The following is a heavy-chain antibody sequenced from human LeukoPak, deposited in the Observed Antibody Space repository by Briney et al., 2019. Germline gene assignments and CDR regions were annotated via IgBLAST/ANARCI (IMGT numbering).Heavy chain of an antibody. D-gene: IGHD3-9*01. CDR1: GFTFSDYY. J-gene: IGHJ4*02. CDR3: ARDLDDILTGGRG. CDR2: TSSSGSTI. Sequence: GGSLRLSCAASGFTFSDYYMSWIRQAPGKGLEWVSYTSSSGSTIYYADSVKGRFTISRDSAKNSLYLQMNSLRAEDTAVYYCARDLDDILTGGRGWGQGTLVTVSS. V-gene: IGHV3-11*01.